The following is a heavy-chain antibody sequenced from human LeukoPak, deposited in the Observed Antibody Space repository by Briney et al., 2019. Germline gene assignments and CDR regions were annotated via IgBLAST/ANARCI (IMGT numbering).Heavy chain of an antibody. D-gene: IGHD2-15*01. V-gene: IGHV4-61*01. CDR1: GGFVSSGSYY. CDR3: ARRGSGGRSFDI. CDR2: ISYSGST. Sequence: SETLSLTYTVSGGFVSSGSYYWTWIRQPPGKGLEWIGYISYSGSTNYNPSLKSRVTISVDTSKNQFSLNLSSVTAADTAVYYCARRGSGGRSFDIWGQGTMVTVSS. J-gene: IGHJ3*02.